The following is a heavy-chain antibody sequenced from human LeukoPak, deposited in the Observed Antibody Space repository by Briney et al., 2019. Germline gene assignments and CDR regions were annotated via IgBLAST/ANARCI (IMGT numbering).Heavy chain of an antibody. CDR1: GYTFTSYY. V-gene: IGHV1-46*01. Sequence: ASVKVSCKASGYTFTSYYMHWVRQAPGRGLEWMGIINPSGGSPTYAQKFQGRVTMNRDTSTSTVYMELSSLRSEDTAVYYCAREETCSVTSCPKGGAFDIWGQGTMVTVSS. J-gene: IGHJ3*02. CDR2: INPSGGSP. D-gene: IGHD2-2*01. CDR3: AREETCSVTSCPKGGAFDI.